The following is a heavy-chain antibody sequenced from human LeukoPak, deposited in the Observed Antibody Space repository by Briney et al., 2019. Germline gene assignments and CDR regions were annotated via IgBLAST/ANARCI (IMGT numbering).Heavy chain of an antibody. D-gene: IGHD6-13*01. CDR1: GFTFSYYS. V-gene: IGHV3-21*01. Sequence: GGSLRLSCAASGFTFSYYSMNWVRQAPGKGLEWVSTISSSSSSKYYADSVKGRFTISRDNAKNSLYLQMNSLRAEDTAVYYGARDLDSSSWAFGGQGTLVTVSS. CDR2: ISSSSSSK. J-gene: IGHJ4*02. CDR3: ARDLDSSSWAF.